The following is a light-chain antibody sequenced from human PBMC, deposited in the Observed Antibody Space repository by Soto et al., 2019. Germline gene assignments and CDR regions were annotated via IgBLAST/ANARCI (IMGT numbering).Light chain of an antibody. Sequence: DIQMTQSPSSLSASVGDRVTITCRASQRISNNLNWYQQKPGIAPKLLIYATSSLQRGVPSRFSGSGSATDFTLTISSLQPEDSATYFCQQSYSLPPTFGQGTKVE. CDR3: QQSYSLPPT. J-gene: IGKJ1*01. V-gene: IGKV1-39*01. CDR1: QRISNN. CDR2: ATS.